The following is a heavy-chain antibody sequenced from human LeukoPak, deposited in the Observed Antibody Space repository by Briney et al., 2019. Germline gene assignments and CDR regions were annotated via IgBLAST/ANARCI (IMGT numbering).Heavy chain of an antibody. Sequence: GGSLRLSCAASGFTFSSYAMSWVRQAPGKGLEWVSGIGGSGGTTYYADSVQGRFTISRDNSKNTLYVQMNSLRVDDTAMYYCVKDSYYYDNSGYYYVKDHWGQGTLVTVS. D-gene: IGHD3-22*01. CDR3: VKDSYYYDNSGYYYVKDH. V-gene: IGHV3-23*01. CDR1: GFTFSSYA. J-gene: IGHJ4*02. CDR2: IGGSGGTT.